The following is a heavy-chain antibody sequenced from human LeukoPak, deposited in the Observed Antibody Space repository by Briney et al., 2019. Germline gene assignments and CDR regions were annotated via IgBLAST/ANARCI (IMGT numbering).Heavy chain of an antibody. Sequence: GGSLRLSCAASGFTFSSYSMSWVRQAPGKGLEWVSSISGSGGRIDYADSVKGRFTISRDNSKSTLYLQMNSLRAEDTAVYYCAKELRGSYYDSSGNLDYWGQGTLVTVSS. J-gene: IGHJ4*02. CDR3: AKELRGSYYDSSGNLDY. CDR2: ISGSGGRI. CDR1: GFTFSSYS. D-gene: IGHD3-22*01. V-gene: IGHV3-23*01.